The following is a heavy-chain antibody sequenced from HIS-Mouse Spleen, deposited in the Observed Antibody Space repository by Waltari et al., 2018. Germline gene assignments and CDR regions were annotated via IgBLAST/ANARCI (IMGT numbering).Heavy chain of an antibody. V-gene: IGHV4-39*07. D-gene: IGHD6-13*01. CDR1: GGSIRRSCYY. Sequence: QLQLQESGPGLVKPSETLSLTCTVSGGSIRRSCYYWGWFRQPPGKGLEWIGCIYYSGRTYYNPSLKSRVTISVDTSKNQFSLKLSSVTAADTAVYYCAREIPYSSSWYDWYFDLWGRGTLVTVSS. CDR3: AREIPYSSSWYDWYFDL. CDR2: IYYSGRT. J-gene: IGHJ2*01.